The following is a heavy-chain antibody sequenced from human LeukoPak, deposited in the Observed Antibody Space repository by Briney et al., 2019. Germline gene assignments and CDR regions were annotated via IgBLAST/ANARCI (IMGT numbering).Heavy chain of an antibody. J-gene: IGHJ3*02. V-gene: IGHV1-2*04. CDR1: GYTFTGYY. CDR3: AREIDGSSSGRDAFDI. D-gene: IGHD6-13*01. Sequence: ASVKVSCKASGYTFTGYYMHWVRQAPGQGLEWMGWINPNSGGTNYAQKFQGWVTMTRDTSISTAYMELSRLRSDDTAVYYCAREIDGSSSGRDAFDIWGQGTMVTVSS. CDR2: INPNSGGT.